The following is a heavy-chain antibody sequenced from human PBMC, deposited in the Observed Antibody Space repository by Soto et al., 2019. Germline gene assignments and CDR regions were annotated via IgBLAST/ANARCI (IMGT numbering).Heavy chain of an antibody. V-gene: IGHV1-18*01. J-gene: IGHJ6*02. CDR2: ISVYNGNK. CDR1: CYTFNNYG. CDR3: ARVAITLIRGLKVDFYSMDV. Sequence: ASVNVSCKASCYTFNNYGITWVRQAPGQGLEWLGWISVYNGNKNYAKKVQGRVSMTADTSTSTAHMELRSLQSDDTAVYFCARVAITLIRGLKVDFYSMDVWGQGTTVTVSS. D-gene: IGHD3-10*01.